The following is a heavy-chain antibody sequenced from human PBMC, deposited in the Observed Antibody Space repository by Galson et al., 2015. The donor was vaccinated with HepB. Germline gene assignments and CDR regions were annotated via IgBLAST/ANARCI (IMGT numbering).Heavy chain of an antibody. CDR2: ISYDGSNK. CDR1: GFTFSSYA. Sequence: SCAASGFTFSSYAMHWVRQAPGKGLEWVAVISYDGSNKYYADSVKGRFTISRDNSKNTLYLQMNSLRAEDTAVYYCARDLLERGGYYFDYWGQGTLVTVSS. J-gene: IGHJ4*02. CDR3: ARDLLERGGYYFDY. D-gene: IGHD1-1*01. V-gene: IGHV3-30-3*01.